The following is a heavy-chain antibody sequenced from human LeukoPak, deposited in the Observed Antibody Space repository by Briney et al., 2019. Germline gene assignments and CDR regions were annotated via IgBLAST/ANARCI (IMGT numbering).Heavy chain of an antibody. CDR3: ARRYSCGSPFDY. Sequence: SETLSLTCAVYGGSFSGYYWSWIRQPPGKGLEWIGEINHSGSTNYNPSLKSRVTISVDTSKNQFSLKLSSVTAADTAVYYCARRYSCGSPFDYWGQGTLVTVSS. V-gene: IGHV4-34*01. J-gene: IGHJ4*02. CDR1: GGSFSGYY. CDR2: INHSGST. D-gene: IGHD5-18*01.